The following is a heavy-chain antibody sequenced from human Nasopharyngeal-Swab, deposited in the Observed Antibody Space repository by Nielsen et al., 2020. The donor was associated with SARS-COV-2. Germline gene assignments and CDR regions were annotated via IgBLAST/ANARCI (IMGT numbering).Heavy chain of an antibody. J-gene: IGHJ4*02. D-gene: IGHD6-13*01. CDR3: ATLSSSWYEYYFDY. V-gene: IGHV4-39*01. CDR2: IYYGGST. CDR1: GGPISSSTYY. Sequence: SETLSLTCTVSGGPISSSTYYWAWIRQPPGKGLEWIGSIYYGGSTYYNPSLKSRVTISVDTSKNQFSLKPGSVTAADTAVYYCATLSSSWYEYYFDYWGQGTLVTVSS.